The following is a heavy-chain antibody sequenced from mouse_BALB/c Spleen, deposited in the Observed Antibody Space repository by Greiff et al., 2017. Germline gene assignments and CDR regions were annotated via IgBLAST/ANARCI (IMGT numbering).Heavy chain of an antibody. V-gene: IGHV1-39*01. CDR2: INPYYGST. CDR1: GYSFTDYI. D-gene: IGHD2-3*01. CDR3: AREIYDGYYVFAY. Sequence: QLQQTGPELVKPGASVKISCKASGYSFTDYIMLWVKQSHGKSLEWIGNINPYYGSTSYNLKFKGKATLTVDKSSSTAYMQLNSLTSEDSAVYYCAREIYDGYYVFAYWGQGTLVTVSA. J-gene: IGHJ3*01.